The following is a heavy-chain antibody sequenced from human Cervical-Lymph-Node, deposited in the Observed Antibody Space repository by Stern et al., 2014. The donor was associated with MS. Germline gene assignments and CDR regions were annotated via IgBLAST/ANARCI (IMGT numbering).Heavy chain of an antibody. Sequence: VQLLESGPGLVKPSETLSLICTVSGGSINNYYWTWIRQPPGKGLQYIGYIFYRGNTNYNPSFKSRVTISVDTSKNQFSLRLTSVTAADTAVYYCAKGRDLYADWGQGTLVAVSS. J-gene: IGHJ4*02. D-gene: IGHD2/OR15-2a*01. CDR2: IFYRGNT. CDR1: GGSINNYY. CDR3: AKGRDLYAD. V-gene: IGHV4-59*01.